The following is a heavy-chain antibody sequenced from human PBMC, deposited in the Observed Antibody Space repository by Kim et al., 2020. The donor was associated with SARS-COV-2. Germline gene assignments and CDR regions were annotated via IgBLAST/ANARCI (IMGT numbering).Heavy chain of an antibody. D-gene: IGHD2-2*01. Sequence: ASVKVSCKASGYTFTSYAMNWVRQAPGQGLEWMGWINTNTGNPTYAQGFTGRFVFSLDTSVSTAYLQISSLKAEDTAVYYCARDLDCSSTSCYGYYYYYMDVGGKGTALTVSS. V-gene: IGHV7-4-1*02. CDR1: GYTFTSYA. CDR3: ARDLDCSSTSCYGYYYYYMDV. CDR2: INTNTGNP. J-gene: IGHJ6*03.